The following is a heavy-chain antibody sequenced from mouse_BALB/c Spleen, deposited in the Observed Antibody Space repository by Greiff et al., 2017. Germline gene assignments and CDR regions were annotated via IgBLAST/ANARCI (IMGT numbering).Heavy chain of an antibody. CDR3: ARVGTTVVATPMDY. CDR1: GFNIKDTY. J-gene: IGHJ4*01. CDR2: IDPANGNT. Sequence: EVQLQQSGAELVKPGASVKLSCTASGFNIKDTYMHWVKQRPEQGLEWIGRIDPANGNTKYDPKFQGKATITADTSSNTAYLQLSSLTSEDTAVYYCARVGTTVVATPMDYWGQGTSVTVSS. D-gene: IGHD1-1*01. V-gene: IGHV14-3*02.